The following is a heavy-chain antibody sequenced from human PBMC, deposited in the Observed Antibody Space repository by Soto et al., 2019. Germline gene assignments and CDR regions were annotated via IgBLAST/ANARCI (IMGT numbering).Heavy chain of an antibody. J-gene: IGHJ4*02. CDR2: ISGSGAGT. D-gene: IGHD6-19*01. V-gene: IGHV3-23*01. CDR1: GLTFSSFA. Sequence: GSLRLSCAASGLTFSSFAMSWVRQVPGKGLEWVASISGSGAGTYYADSVKGRFTISRDNSKNTLYLQMNSLRAEDTAVYYCAKGSSGWYERFDYWGQGTLVTVSS. CDR3: AKGSSGWYERFDY.